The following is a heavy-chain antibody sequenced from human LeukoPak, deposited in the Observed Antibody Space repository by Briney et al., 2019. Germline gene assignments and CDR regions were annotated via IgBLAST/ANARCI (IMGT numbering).Heavy chain of an antibody. V-gene: IGHV4-59*01. Sequence: SETLSLTCTVSGGSISSYYWSWIRQPPGKRLEWIGYIHYSGSTDYNPSLKSRVSILVDTAKNQFSLKLSSVTAVDTAVYYCAREVGSYYYGMDVWGQGTTVTVSS. CDR2: IHYSGST. CDR1: GGSISSYY. CDR3: AREVGSYYYGMDV. D-gene: IGHD3-10*01. J-gene: IGHJ6*02.